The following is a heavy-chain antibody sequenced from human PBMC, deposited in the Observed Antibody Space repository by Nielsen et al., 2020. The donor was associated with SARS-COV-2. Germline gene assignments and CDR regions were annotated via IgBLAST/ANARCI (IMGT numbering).Heavy chain of an antibody. CDR1: EINVNNNY. CDR3: ARVAMYAIGWYYFDY. D-gene: IGHD6-19*01. J-gene: IGHJ4*02. Sequence: GESLKISCTASEINVNNNYMSWVRQAPGKGLEWVSTLFSGGATHYADSVRVRFTISRDNSKNTVYLQMNNLRVEETAVYYCARVAMYAIGWYYFDYWGQGSLVTVSS. CDR2: LFSGGAT. V-gene: IGHV3-66*01.